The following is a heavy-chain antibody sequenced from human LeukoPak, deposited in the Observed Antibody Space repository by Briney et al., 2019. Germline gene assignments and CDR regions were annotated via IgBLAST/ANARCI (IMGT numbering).Heavy chain of an antibody. V-gene: IGHV4-34*01. CDR1: GGSFSGYY. J-gene: IGHJ4*02. D-gene: IGHD5-18*01. CDR3: AREKRIGGYGYGWVYYFDY. CDR2: INHSGST. Sequence: SETLSLTCAVYGGSFSGYYWSWIRQPPGKGLEWIGEINHSGSTNYNPSLKSRVTISVDTSKNQFSLKLSSVTAADTAVYYCAREKRIGGYGYGWVYYFDYWGQGTLVTVSS.